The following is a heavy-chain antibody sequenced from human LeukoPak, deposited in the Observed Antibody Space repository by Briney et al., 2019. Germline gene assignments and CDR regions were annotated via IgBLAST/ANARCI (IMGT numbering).Heavy chain of an antibody. V-gene: IGHV4-59*01. J-gene: IGHJ3*02. Sequence: PPETLSLTCTVSGGSMSSYYWSWIRQPPGKGLEWIGYIFYRDNTNYNPSLNSRVTISVDTSKNQFSLKLSSVTTADTAVYYCARALPWGTIDAFNIWGQGTMVTVSS. D-gene: IGHD3-16*01. CDR1: GGSMSSYY. CDR3: ARALPWGTIDAFNI. CDR2: IFYRDNT.